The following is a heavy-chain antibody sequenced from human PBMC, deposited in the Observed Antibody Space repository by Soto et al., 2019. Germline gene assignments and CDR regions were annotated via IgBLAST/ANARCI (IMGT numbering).Heavy chain of an antibody. CDR2: ISYDGSNK. D-gene: IGHD4-17*01. CDR1: GFTFSSYG. CDR3: AKARYGGNSRYWYFDL. V-gene: IGHV3-30*18. Sequence: QVQLVESGGGVVQPGRSLRLSCAASGFTFSSYGMHWVRQAPGKGLEWVAVISYDGSNKYYADYVKGRFTISRDNSKNTLYLQMNCLRAEDTAVYYCAKARYGGNSRYWYFDLWGRGTLVTVSS. J-gene: IGHJ2*01.